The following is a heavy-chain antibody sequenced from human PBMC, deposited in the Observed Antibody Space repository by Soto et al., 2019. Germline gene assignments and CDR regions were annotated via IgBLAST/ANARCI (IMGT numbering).Heavy chain of an antibody. V-gene: IGHV1-2*02. CDR1: GYTFTDYY. Sequence: ASVKVSCKASGYTFTDYYMHWVRQAPGQGLEWMGWINPNSGGTNYAQKFQGRVTMTRDTSVTTAYMELSRLTSDDTAAYYCAIQEDAFDIWGQGTMVTVSS. D-gene: IGHD2-21*01. J-gene: IGHJ3*02. CDR3: AIQEDAFDI. CDR2: INPNSGGT.